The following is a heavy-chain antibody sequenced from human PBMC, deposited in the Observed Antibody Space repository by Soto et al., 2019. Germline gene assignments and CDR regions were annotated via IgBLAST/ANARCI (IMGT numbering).Heavy chain of an antibody. J-gene: IGHJ4*02. D-gene: IGHD2-2*01. CDR2: INSTGTIK. Sequence: GGSLRPSCASSGFHFSTYSMNWVRQAPGKGLEWVSYINSTGTIKYYAGSVKGRFTISRDNAKNSLYLQMNSLRAEDTAVYYCARMSSSISPGCWGQGTQVTVSS. CDR1: GFHFSTYS. CDR3: ARMSSSISPGC. V-gene: IGHV3-48*01.